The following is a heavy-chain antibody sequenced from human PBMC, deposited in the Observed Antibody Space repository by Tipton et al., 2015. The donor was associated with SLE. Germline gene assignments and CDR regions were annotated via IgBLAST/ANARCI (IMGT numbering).Heavy chain of an antibody. V-gene: IGHV4-61*05. Sequence: TLSLTCTVSGGSISSSSYYWGWIRQPPGKGLEWIGYIYYSGSTYYNPSLKSRVTISVDTSKNQFSLRLSSVTAADTAVYYCASTYSSGWYGNFDYWGQGTLVTVSS. CDR2: IYYSGST. D-gene: IGHD6-19*01. CDR1: GGSISSSSYY. J-gene: IGHJ4*02. CDR3: ASTYSSGWYGNFDY.